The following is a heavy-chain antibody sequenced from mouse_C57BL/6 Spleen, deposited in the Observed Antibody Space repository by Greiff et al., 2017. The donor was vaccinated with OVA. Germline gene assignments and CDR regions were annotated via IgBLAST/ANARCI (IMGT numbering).Heavy chain of an antibody. V-gene: IGHV1-50*01. J-gene: IGHJ1*03. CDR1: GYTFTSYW. D-gene: IGHD1-1*02. CDR3: ARWDVDDWC. CDR2: IDPSVSYT. Sequence: QVQLQQPGAELVKPGASVKLSCKASGYTFTSYWMQWVKQRPGQGLEWIGEIDPSVSYTNYNQKFKGKATLTVDTSSSTAYMQLSSLTSEDSAVYYCARWDVDDWCWGTGTTVT.